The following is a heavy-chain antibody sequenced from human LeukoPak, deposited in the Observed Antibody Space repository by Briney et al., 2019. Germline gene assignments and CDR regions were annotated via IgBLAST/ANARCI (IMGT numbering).Heavy chain of an antibody. V-gene: IGHV1-8*01. D-gene: IGHD3-10*01. CDR2: MNPNSGNT. Sequence: RASVKVSCKASGYTFTSYDINWVRQATGQGLEWMGWMNPNSGNTGYAQKFQGRVTMTRNTSISTAYMELSSLRSEDTDVYYCARSYYGSGSYYIGYYYYYYGMDGWGQGTTVTVSS. CDR3: ARSYYGSGSYYIGYYYYYYGMDG. J-gene: IGHJ6*02. CDR1: GYTFTSYD.